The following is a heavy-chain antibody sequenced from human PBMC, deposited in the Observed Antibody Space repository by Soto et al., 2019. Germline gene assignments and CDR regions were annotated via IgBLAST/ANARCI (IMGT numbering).Heavy chain of an antibody. CDR3: AKGGYSGYDVQGYYYYYGMDV. CDR2: IIPIFGTA. J-gene: IGHJ6*02. V-gene: IGHV1-69*01. Sequence: QVQLVQSGAEVKKPGSSVKVSCKASGGTFSSYAISWVRQAPGQGLEWMGGIIPIFGTANYAQKFQGRVKITADESTSTAYMELSSLRSEDTAVYYCAKGGYSGYDVQGYYYYYGMDVWGQGTTVTVSS. CDR1: GGTFSSYA. D-gene: IGHD5-12*01.